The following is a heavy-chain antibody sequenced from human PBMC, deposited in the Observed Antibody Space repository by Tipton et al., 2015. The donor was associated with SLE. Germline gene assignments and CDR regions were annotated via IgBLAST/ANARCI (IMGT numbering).Heavy chain of an antibody. CDR3: ARRPLGYCSGGSCFSFDY. D-gene: IGHD2-15*01. CDR2: INHSGST. CDR1: GGSFSGYY. V-gene: IGHV4-34*01. J-gene: IGHJ4*02. Sequence: TLSLTCAVYGGSFSGYYWSWIRQPPGKGLEWIGEINHSGSTNYNPSLKSRVTISVDTSKNQFSLKLSSVTAADTAVYYCARRPLGYCSGGSCFSFDYWGQGPLVTVSS.